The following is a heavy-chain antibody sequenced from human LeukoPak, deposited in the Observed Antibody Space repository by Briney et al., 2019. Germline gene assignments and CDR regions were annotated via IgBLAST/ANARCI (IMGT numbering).Heavy chain of an antibody. D-gene: IGHD4-4*01. CDR3: ARCPTTVTPPDDY. CDR2: ISYDGSNK. Sequence: PGGSLRLSCAASGFTFSSYAMHWVRQAPGKGLEWVAVISYDGSNKYYADSVKGRFTISRDNSKNTLYLQMNSLRAEDTAVYYCARCPTTVTPPDDYWGQGTLVTVSS. J-gene: IGHJ4*02. CDR1: GFTFSSYA. V-gene: IGHV3-30-3*01.